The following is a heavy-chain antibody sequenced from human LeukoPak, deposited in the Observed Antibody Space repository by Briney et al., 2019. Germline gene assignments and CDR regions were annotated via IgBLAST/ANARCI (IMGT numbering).Heavy chain of an antibody. CDR3: ARGDQTSSNGY. D-gene: IGHD2-8*01. CDR2: IIPILGIA. J-gene: IGHJ4*02. V-gene: IGHV1-69*04. Sequence: ASVKVSCKASGYTFTSYGISWVRQAPGQGLEWMGRIIPILGIANYAQKFQGRVTITADKYTSTAYMELSSLRSEDTAVYYCARGDQTSSNGYWGQGTLVTVSS. CDR1: GYTFTSYG.